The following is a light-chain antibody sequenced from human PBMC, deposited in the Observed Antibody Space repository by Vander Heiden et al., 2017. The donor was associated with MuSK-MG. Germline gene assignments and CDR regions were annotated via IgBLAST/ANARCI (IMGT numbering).Light chain of an antibody. Sequence: DIQMTQSPSSLSASVGDRVTITCRASQSIRTKLNWYQEKRGKAPKVLIYAASTLRSGVPSRFSGSGSGTDFTLSISRLQPEEFATYYCQQRDSTPWTFGQGTKLEIK. V-gene: IGKV1-39*01. J-gene: IGKJ2*01. CDR1: QSIRTK. CDR2: AAS. CDR3: QQRDSTPWT.